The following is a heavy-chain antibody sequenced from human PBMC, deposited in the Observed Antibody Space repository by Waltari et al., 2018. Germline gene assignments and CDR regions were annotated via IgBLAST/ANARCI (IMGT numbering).Heavy chain of an antibody. D-gene: IGHD2-21*02. CDR2: CYYSGNT. J-gene: IGHJ5*02. CDR3: ARHQDWVVVSATWFDP. V-gene: IGHV4-39*01. CDR1: GGSISSHHYY. Sequence: QLRLQESGPGLVKPSDTLSLTCTVSGGSISSHHYYWGWIRQPPGKGLEWIGSCYYSGNTYYNPSLKSRVTMSADTSKNQFSLKLSSVTAADTAVYYCARHQDWVVVSATWFDPWGQGTLVTVSS.